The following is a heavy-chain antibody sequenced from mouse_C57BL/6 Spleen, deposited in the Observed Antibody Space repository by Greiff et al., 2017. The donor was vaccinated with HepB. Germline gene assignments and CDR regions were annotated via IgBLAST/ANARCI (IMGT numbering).Heavy chain of an antibody. V-gene: IGHV1-5*01. CDR2: IYPGNSDT. J-gene: IGHJ4*01. Sequence: EVQVVESGTVLARPGASVKMSCKTSGYTFTSYWMHWVKQRPGQGLEWIGAIYPGNSDTSYNQKFKGKAKLTAVTSASTAYMELSSLTNEDSAVYYCTRFPGSSYDYYAMDYWGQGTSVTVSS. CDR1: GYTFTSYW. CDR3: TRFPGSSYDYYAMDY. D-gene: IGHD1-1*01.